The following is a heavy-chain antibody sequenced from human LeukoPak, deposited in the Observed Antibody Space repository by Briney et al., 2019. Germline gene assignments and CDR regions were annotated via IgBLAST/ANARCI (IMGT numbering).Heavy chain of an antibody. V-gene: IGHV1-69*13. CDR2: IIPIFGTA. D-gene: IGHD4-23*01. J-gene: IGHJ5*02. Sequence: GASVKVSCKASGGTFSSYAISWVRQAPGQGLEWMGGIIPIFGTANYAQKFQGRVTITADESTSTAYMELSSLRAEDTAVYYCAREAVDYGGNSDLHHWGQGTLVTVSS. CDR1: GGTFSSYA. CDR3: AREAVDYGGNSDLHH.